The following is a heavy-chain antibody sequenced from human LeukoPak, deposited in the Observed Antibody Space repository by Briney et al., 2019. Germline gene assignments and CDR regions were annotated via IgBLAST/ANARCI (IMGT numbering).Heavy chain of an antibody. D-gene: IGHD3-10*01. V-gene: IGHV1-8*01. CDR2: MNCNSGNT. J-gene: IGHJ3*01. CDR1: VYIFTSYD. Sequence: GASVKVSCKSSVYIFTSYDINGVRQASGQGLAGMGWMNCNSGNTGYAQKFQGRVTMTRNTSISTAYMELNSLRSEDTAVYYCARGRASYYYGSGSWGQGTMGTVSS. CDR3: ARGRASYYYGSGS.